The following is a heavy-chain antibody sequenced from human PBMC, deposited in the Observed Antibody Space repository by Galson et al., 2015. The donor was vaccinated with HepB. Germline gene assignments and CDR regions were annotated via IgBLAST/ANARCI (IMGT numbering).Heavy chain of an antibody. V-gene: IGHV3-23*01. CDR1: GFTFSSYA. CDR3: AKMVAAAGFEKYYFDY. Sequence: SLRLSCAASGFTFSSYAMSWVRQAPGKGLEWVSAISGSGGSTYYADSVKGRFTISRDNSKNTLYLQMNSLRAEDTAVYYCAKMVAAAGFEKYYFDYWGQGTLVTVSS. D-gene: IGHD6-13*01. J-gene: IGHJ4*02. CDR2: ISGSGGST.